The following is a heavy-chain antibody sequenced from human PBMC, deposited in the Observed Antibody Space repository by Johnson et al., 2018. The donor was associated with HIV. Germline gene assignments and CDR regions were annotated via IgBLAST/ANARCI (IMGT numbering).Heavy chain of an antibody. CDR2: INWNGGST. CDR1: GFTFSSYG. D-gene: IGHD2-15*01. CDR3: AREPSGCSGGSCYSWGAFDI. Sequence: QVQLVESGGGVVQPGGSLRLSCAASGFTFSSYGMHWVRQAPGKGLEWVSGINWNGGSTYYADSVKGRFTISRDNSKNTLSLQMSSLRGEGTAVYYCAREPSGCSGGSCYSWGAFDIWGQGTMVTVSS. J-gene: IGHJ3*02. V-gene: IGHV3-NL1*01.